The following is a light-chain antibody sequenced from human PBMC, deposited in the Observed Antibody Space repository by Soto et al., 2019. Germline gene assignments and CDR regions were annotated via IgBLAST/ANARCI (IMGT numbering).Light chain of an antibody. J-gene: IGKJ5*01. CDR3: QQLNSYPIT. CDR2: AAS. CDR1: QGISSY. Sequence: DIQMTQSASTLSGTLGDRVTITCRASQGISSYLAWYQQKPGKAPKLLIYAASTLQSGVPSRFSGSGSGTDFTLTISSLQPEDFATYFCQQLNSYPITFGQGTRLEIK. V-gene: IGKV1-9*01.